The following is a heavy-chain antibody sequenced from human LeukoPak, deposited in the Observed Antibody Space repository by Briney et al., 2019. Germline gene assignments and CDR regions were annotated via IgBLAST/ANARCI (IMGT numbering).Heavy chain of an antibody. J-gene: IGHJ5*02. CDR2: IIPIFGTA. Sequence: ASVKVSCKASGGTFSSYAISWVRQAPGQGLEWMGGIIPIFGTANYAQKFQGRVTITADESTSTAYMELSSLRSEGTAVYYCARGALYDFWSGYLNWFDPWGQGTLVTVSS. D-gene: IGHD3-3*01. CDR3: ARGALYDFWSGYLNWFDP. V-gene: IGHV1-69*13. CDR1: GGTFSSYA.